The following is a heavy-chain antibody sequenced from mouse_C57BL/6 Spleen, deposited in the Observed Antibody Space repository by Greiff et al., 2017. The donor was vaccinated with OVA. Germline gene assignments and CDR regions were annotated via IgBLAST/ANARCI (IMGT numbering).Heavy chain of an antibody. D-gene: IGHD2-5*01. CDR2: IWGVGST. J-gene: IGHJ3*01. Sequence: VKLVESGPGLVAPSQSLSITCTVSGFSLTSYGVDWVRQSPGKGLEWLGVIWGVGSTNYNSALKSRLSLSKDNSKSQVFLKMNSLQTDDTAMYYCASTYYSNSPFAYWGQGTLVTVSA. CDR1: GFSLTSYG. CDR3: ASTYYSNSPFAY. V-gene: IGHV2-6*01.